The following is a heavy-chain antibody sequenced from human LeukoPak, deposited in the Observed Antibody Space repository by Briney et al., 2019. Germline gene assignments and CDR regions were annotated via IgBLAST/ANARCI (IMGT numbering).Heavy chain of an antibody. CDR3: AKDLELSWIGGWYVEY. D-gene: IGHD6-19*01. CDR2: ISGSGSTT. V-gene: IGHV3-23*01. Sequence: PAGSLRLSCAASGFTFSSYAMSWVRQAPGKGLEWVSAISGSGSTTYYADPVKGRFTISRNNYKNTLYLQMNSLRAEDTAVYYCAKDLELSWIGGWYVEYWGQGTVVTVSS. CDR1: GFTFSSYA. J-gene: IGHJ4*02.